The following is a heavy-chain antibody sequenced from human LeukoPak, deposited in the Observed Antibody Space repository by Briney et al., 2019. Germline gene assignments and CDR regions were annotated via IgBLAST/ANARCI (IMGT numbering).Heavy chain of an antibody. V-gene: IGHV3-23*01. CDR3: AKVPSTYYYDSGDDY. D-gene: IGHD3-22*01. Sequence: PGGSLRLSCAASGFTFSSYAMSWVRQAPGKGLEWVSAISGSDDSTYYADSVKGRFTISRDNSKNTLYLQMNSLRAEDTAVYYCAKVPSTYYYDSGDDYWGQGTLVTVSS. CDR2: ISGSDDST. CDR1: GFTFSSYA. J-gene: IGHJ4*02.